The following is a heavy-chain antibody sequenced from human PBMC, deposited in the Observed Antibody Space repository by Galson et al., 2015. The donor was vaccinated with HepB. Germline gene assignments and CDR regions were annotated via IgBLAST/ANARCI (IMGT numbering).Heavy chain of an antibody. V-gene: IGHV3-30*14. CDR3: ASLITSGWSRRGEDY. J-gene: IGHJ4*02. Sequence: SLRLSCAASGFTFSTYPMHWVRQAPGKGLEWVAVISYDGSNKYYADSVKGRFTVSRDNSKNTLYLQMNSLRAEDTAVYYCASLITSGWSRRGEDYWGQGTLVTVSS. CDR1: GFTFSTYP. D-gene: IGHD6-19*01. CDR2: ISYDGSNK.